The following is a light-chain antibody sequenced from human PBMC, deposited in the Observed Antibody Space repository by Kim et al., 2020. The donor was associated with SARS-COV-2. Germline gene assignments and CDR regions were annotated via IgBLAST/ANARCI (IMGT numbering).Light chain of an antibody. CDR2: GAS. CDR3: QQYDSSRHT. V-gene: IGKV3-20*01. CDR1: QSVSSSY. J-gene: IGKJ4*01. Sequence: EIVLTQSPGTLSLSPGERATLSCRASQSVSSSYLAWYQKKPGQAPRLLIYGASSRATGIPDRFSGSGSGTDFTLTISRLEPEDFAVYYCQQYDSSRHTFGGGTKLEI.